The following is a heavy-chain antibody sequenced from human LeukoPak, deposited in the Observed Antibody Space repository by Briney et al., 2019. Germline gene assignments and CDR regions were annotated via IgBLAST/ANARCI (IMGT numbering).Heavy chain of an antibody. J-gene: IGHJ4*02. V-gene: IGHV1-24*01. Sequence: ASVKVSCKVSGYTLTELSMHWVRQAPGKGLEWMGGFDPEDGETIYAQKFQGRVTITADKSTSTAYMELSSLRSEDTAVYYCATAPNYDSSGYDYWGQGTLVTVSS. CDR2: FDPEDGET. D-gene: IGHD3-22*01. CDR3: ATAPNYDSSGYDY. CDR1: GYTLTELS.